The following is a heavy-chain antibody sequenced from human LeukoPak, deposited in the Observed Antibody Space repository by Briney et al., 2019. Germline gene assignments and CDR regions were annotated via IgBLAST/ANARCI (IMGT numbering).Heavy chain of an antibody. CDR3: ARGVKIDNYNRLDP. CDR2: IYYSGST. CDR1: GGSISSYY. Sequence: PSETLSLTCTVSGGSISSYYWSWIRQPPGKGLEWIGYIYYSGSTNYNPSLKSRVTISVDTSKNQFSLKLSSVTAADTAVYYCARGVKIDNYNRLDPWGQGTLVTVSS. J-gene: IGHJ5*02. V-gene: IGHV4-59*01. D-gene: IGHD1-1*01.